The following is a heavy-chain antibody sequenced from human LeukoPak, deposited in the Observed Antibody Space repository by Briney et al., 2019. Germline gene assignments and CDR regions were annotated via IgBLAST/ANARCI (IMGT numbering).Heavy chain of an antibody. J-gene: IGHJ4*02. CDR3: ASVTKGY. D-gene: IGHD4-17*01. Sequence: GGSLRLSCATSGFTFSSYAIYWVRQAPGRGLEWVAIISYDGSNKYYADSVKGRFTISRDNSKNTLDLQMNSLRAEDTAVYYCASVTKGYWGQGTLVTVSS. CDR1: GFTFSSYA. V-gene: IGHV3-30-3*01. CDR2: ISYDGSNK.